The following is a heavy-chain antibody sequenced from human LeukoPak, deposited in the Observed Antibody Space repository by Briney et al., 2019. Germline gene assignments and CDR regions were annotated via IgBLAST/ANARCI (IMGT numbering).Heavy chain of an antibody. Sequence: SVKVSCKASGGTFSSYAISWVRQAPGQELEWMGGIIPIFGTANYAQKFQGRVTITTDESTSTAYMELSSLRSEDTAVYYCARGYCSGGSCYPFDYWGQGTLVTVSS. J-gene: IGHJ4*02. CDR3: ARGYCSGGSCYPFDY. D-gene: IGHD2-15*01. V-gene: IGHV1-69*05. CDR1: GGTFSSYA. CDR2: IIPIFGTA.